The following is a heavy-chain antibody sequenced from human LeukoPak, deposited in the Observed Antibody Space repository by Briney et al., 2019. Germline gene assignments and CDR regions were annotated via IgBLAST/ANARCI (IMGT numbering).Heavy chain of an antibody. Sequence: SETLSLTCAVYGGSFSGYYWSWIRQPPGKGLEWIGEINHSGSTNYNPSLKSRVTISVDTSKNQFSLKLSSVTAADTAVYYCARGRGYSYGYWVYWGQGTLVTVSS. CDR3: ARGRGYSYGYWVY. CDR2: INHSGST. D-gene: IGHD5-18*01. J-gene: IGHJ4*02. V-gene: IGHV4-34*01. CDR1: GGSFSGYY.